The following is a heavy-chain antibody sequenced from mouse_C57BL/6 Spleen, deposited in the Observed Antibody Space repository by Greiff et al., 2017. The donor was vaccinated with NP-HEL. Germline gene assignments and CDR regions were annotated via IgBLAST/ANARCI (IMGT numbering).Heavy chain of an antibody. D-gene: IGHD4-1*01. CDR1: GYTFTSYW. V-gene: IGHV1-52*01. Sequence: VQLQQPGAELVRPGSSVKLSCKASGYTFTSYWMHWVKQRPIQGLEWIGNIDPSDSETHYNQKFKDKATLTVDKSSSTAYMQRSSLTSEDSAVYYCARWDSFQAWFAYWGQGTLVTVSA. CDR3: ARWDSFQAWFAY. CDR2: IDPSDSET. J-gene: IGHJ3*01.